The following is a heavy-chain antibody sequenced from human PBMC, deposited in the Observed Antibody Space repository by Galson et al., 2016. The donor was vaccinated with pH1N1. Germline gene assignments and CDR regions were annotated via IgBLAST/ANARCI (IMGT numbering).Heavy chain of an antibody. CDR1: GFSFSSYA. J-gene: IGHJ6*02. Sequence: SLRLSCAASGFSFSSYAMHWVRQAPGKGLEYVSAISNNGGTTYYADSVKGRFTISRDNSKNTLYLQMGSLRAEDMAVYCCARSFAVGARSYYAMDVWGQGTTVSVSS. CDR3: ARSFAVGARSYYAMDV. D-gene: IGHD1-26*01. CDR2: ISNNGGTT. V-gene: IGHV3-64*02.